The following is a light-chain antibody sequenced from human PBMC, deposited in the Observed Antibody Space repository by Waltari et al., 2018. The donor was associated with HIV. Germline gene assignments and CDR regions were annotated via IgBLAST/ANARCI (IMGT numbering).Light chain of an antibody. CDR1: RSNIGSKY. V-gene: IGLV1-47*01. CDR2: RNN. CDR3: TAWDDSLSGVV. Sequence: QSVLTQPPSASGTPGQRVTISCSGSRSNIGSKYVYWYPQLPGTAPKRLIYRNNQRPSGVPDRFSGSKSGTSASLAISGLRSEDEADYYCTAWDDSLSGVVFGGGTKLTVL. J-gene: IGLJ2*01.